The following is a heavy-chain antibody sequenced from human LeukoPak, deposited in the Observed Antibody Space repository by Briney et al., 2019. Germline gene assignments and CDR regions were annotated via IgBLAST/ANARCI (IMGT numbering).Heavy chain of an antibody. Sequence: SETLSLTCTVSGGSISSSSYYWGWIRQPPGKGLEWIGYIYYSGSTNYNPSLKSRVTISVDTSKNQFSLKLSSVTAADTAVYYCARSITMVRGVHNWFDPWGRGTLVTVSS. CDR1: GGSISSSSYY. D-gene: IGHD3-10*01. CDR3: ARSITMVRGVHNWFDP. V-gene: IGHV4-61*05. J-gene: IGHJ5*02. CDR2: IYYSGST.